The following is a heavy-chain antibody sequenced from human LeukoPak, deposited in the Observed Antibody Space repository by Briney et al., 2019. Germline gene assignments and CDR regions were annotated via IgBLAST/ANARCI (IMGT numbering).Heavy chain of an antibody. J-gene: IGHJ4*02. CDR3: ARGPFGRGVIGGAIDY. V-gene: IGHV4-59*01. CDR2: IYYSGST. Sequence: SETLSLTCTVSGGSISSYYWSWIRQPPGKGLEWIGYIYYSGSTNHNPSLKSRVTISVDTSKNQFSLKLSSVTAADTAVYYCARGPFGRGVIGGAIDYWGQGTLVTVSS. CDR1: GGSISSYY. D-gene: IGHD3-10*01.